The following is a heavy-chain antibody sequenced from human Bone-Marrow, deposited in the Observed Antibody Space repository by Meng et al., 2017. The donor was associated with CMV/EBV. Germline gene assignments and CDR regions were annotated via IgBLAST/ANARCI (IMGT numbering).Heavy chain of an antibody. CDR2: IYWTDDK. J-gene: IGHJ5*02. CDR1: GFSLSTSGVT. Sequence: GPTLVKPTQTLTLTFTFSGFSLSTSGVTVGWIRQPPGRALEWLELIYWTDDKLYSPSLKTRLTITKDTPKNQVFLTITNIDPVDTDSYYCSHSVYNFYVFDIWGQGTVVTVSS. V-gene: IGHV2-5*01. CDR3: SHSVYNFYVFDI. D-gene: IGHD3-10*02.